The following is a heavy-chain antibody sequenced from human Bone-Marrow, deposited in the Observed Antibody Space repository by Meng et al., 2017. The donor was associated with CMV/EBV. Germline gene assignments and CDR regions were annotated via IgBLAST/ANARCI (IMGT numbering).Heavy chain of an antibody. J-gene: IGHJ6*02. CDR2: INPNSGGT. D-gene: IGHD4-11*01. CDR3: ARVTIFTMTTVTIEAGYGMDV. Sequence: ASGKVSCKASGYTFTGYYMHWVRQAPGQGLEWMGWINPNSGGTNYAQKFQGRVTMTRDTSISTAYMELSRLRSDDTAVYYCARVTIFTMTTVTIEAGYGMDVWGQGTTVTVSS. CDR1: GYTFTGYY. V-gene: IGHV1-2*02.